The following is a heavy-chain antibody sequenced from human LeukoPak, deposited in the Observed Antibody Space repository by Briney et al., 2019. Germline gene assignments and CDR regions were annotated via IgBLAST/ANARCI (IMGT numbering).Heavy chain of an antibody. CDR1: GFTFSNYA. CDR2: ISGGGGTT. CDR3: AKDRYSSSWFNWFDP. Sequence: GGSLRLSCAASGFTFSNYAMSWGRQAPGKGLEWVSVISGGGGTTYYAESVKGRFTISRDNSNNTLYLQMNSLRAEDTAVYYCAKDRYSSSWFNWFDPWGQGTLVTVSS. D-gene: IGHD6-13*01. J-gene: IGHJ5*02. V-gene: IGHV3-23*01.